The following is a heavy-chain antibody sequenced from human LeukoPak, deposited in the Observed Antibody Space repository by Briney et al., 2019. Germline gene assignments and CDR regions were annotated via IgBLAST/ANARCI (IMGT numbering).Heavy chain of an antibody. J-gene: IGHJ4*02. CDR1: GFTVSSNY. D-gene: IGHD1-26*01. Sequence: GGSLRLSCAASGFTVSSNYMSWVRQAPGKGLEWVLVIYSGGSTYYADSVKGRFTISRDNSKNTLYLQMNSLRAEDTAVYYCARAPRGVWELLFYYWGQGTLVTVSS. V-gene: IGHV3-66*01. CDR2: IYSGGST. CDR3: ARAPRGVWELLFYY.